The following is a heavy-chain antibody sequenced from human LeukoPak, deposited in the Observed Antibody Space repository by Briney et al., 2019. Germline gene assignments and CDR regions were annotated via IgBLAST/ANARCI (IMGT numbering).Heavy chain of an antibody. CDR2: ISSSSSTI. CDR3: ARDTLSGY. CDR1: GFTFSSYS. V-gene: IGHV3-48*01. J-gene: IGHJ4*02. Sequence: GGSLRLSCAASGFTFSSYSMNWVRQAPGKGLEWVSYISSSSSTIYYADSVKGRFTISRDNAKNSLYLQMNSLRAEDTAVYYSARDTLSGYWGQGTLVTVSS. D-gene: IGHD2/OR15-2a*01.